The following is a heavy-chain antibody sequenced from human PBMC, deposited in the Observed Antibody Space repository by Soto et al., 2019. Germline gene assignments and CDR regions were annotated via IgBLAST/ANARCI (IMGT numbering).Heavy chain of an antibody. J-gene: IGHJ6*02. Sequence: EVQLVEFGGGLVQPGGSLRLSCAASGFTFSDHYMDWVRQAPGKGPEWVARIRNKANDYTTEYAASVKGRFTISRDDSKNSLYLQMDSMKTEDTALYYCARDLHNGSHGDMDVWGRGTTVTVSS. CDR2: IRNKANDYTT. CDR1: GFTFSDHY. V-gene: IGHV3-72*01. D-gene: IGHD1-20*01. CDR3: ARDLHNGSHGDMDV.